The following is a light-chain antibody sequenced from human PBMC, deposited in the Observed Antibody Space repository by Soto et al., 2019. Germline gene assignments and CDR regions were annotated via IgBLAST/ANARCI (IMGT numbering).Light chain of an antibody. V-gene: IGKV3-15*01. Sequence: TVLTQSPATLSLSPGEGATLSCRASQSVSSFLAWYQQKPGQAPRLLIYGASTRATGTPARFSGSGSGTEFTLTISSLQSEDFAVYFCQQYKNWPPITFGQGTRLEIK. CDR3: QQYKNWPPIT. J-gene: IGKJ5*01. CDR2: GAS. CDR1: QSVSSF.